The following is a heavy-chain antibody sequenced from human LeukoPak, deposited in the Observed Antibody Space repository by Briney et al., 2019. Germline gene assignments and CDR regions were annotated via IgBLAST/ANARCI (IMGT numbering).Heavy chain of an antibody. Sequence: RGESLKISCKGSGYSFTSYWISWVRQMPGKGLEWMGGIDPSDSYTNYSPSFQGHVTISADKSISTAYLQWSSLKASDTAMYYCARRAYCSGGSCYSGMGFDYWGQGTLVTVSS. CDR3: ARRAYCSGGSCYSGMGFDY. CDR1: GYSFTSYW. V-gene: IGHV5-10-1*01. J-gene: IGHJ4*02. CDR2: IDPSDSYT. D-gene: IGHD2-15*01.